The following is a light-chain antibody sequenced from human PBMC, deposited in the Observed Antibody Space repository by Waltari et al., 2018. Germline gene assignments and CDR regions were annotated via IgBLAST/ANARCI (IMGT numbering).Light chain of an antibody. Sequence: IVLTQSPGTLSLSPGERATLSCRASQSVRSNYLAWYQQKPGQAPRLLIYAASSRATGIPDTFSGSGSGTDFTLTISRLEPEDFAVYYCQQYGSSPRTFGQGTKVEIK. CDR1: QSVRSNY. CDR3: QQYGSSPRT. CDR2: AAS. J-gene: IGKJ1*01. V-gene: IGKV3-20*01.